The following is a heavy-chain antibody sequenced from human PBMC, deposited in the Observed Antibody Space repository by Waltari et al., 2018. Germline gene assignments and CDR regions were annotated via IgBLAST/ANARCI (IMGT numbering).Heavy chain of an antibody. CDR2: INTSGNT. V-gene: IGHV4-4*07. J-gene: IGHJ4*02. CDR1: GGSISSYY. CDR3: ARSYSGYDYDS. D-gene: IGHD5-12*01. Sequence: QVQLQESGPGLVKPSETLSLTCTVSGGSISSYYWCWIRQPAGEGLEWIGRINTSGNTKFNPSLESRVTVSVDTSKNQFSLKLSSVTAADTAVYYCARSYSGYDYDSWGQGTLVTVSS.